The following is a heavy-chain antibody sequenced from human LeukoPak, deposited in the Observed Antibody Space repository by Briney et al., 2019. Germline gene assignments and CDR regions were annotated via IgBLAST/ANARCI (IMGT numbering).Heavy chain of an antibody. J-gene: IGHJ4*02. CDR2: INGGNGNT. Sequence: ASVKVSCKASGYSFTSFAVHWVRQAPGQSLQWVGWINGGNGNTEYSQEFQDRVSITRDTSASTVYMEMRSLRSEDMAVYYCARGDMKFGVVAAIEYWGQGTLVTVSS. V-gene: IGHV1-3*03. D-gene: IGHD2-15*01. CDR3: ARGDMKFGVVAAIEY. CDR1: GYSFTSFA.